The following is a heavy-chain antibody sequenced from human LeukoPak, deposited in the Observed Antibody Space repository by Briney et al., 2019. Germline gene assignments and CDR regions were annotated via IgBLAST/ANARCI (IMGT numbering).Heavy chain of an antibody. Sequence: SQTLSLTCAISGDSVSSNSAAWNWIRQSPSRGLEWLGRTYCRSKWYNDYAVSVKSRITINPDTSKNQFSLQLNSVTPEDTAVYYCAKEGSSSWYLGYLNYYYMDVWGKGTTVTISS. CDR1: GDSVSSNSAA. V-gene: IGHV6-1*01. CDR3: AKEGSSSWYLGYLNYYYMDV. J-gene: IGHJ6*03. D-gene: IGHD6-13*01. CDR2: TYCRSKWYN.